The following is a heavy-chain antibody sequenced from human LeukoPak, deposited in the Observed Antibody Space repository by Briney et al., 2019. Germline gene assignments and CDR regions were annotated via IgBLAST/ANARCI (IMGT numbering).Heavy chain of an antibody. Sequence: SETLSLTCTVSGGSISSGSYYWSWIRQPAGKGVEWIGRIYSSGSTNYNPSLKSRVTISVDTSKNQFSLKLSSVTAADTAVYYCASQVYSGSYLDAFDTWGQGTMVTVSS. V-gene: IGHV4-61*02. CDR3: ASQVYSGSYLDAFDT. D-gene: IGHD1-26*01. CDR1: GGSISSGSYY. J-gene: IGHJ3*02. CDR2: IYSSGST.